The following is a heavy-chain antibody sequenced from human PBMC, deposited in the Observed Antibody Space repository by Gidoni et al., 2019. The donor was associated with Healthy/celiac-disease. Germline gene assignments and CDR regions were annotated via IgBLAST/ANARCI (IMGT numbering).Heavy chain of an antibody. V-gene: IGHV3-64*01. CDR3: ARDLYSSGWWVFDY. J-gene: IGHJ4*02. D-gene: IGHD6-19*01. CDR1: GFPFSSYA. CDR2: ISSNGGST. Sequence: ELQLVESGGGLFQPGGSLRLSCAASGFPFSSYAMHWVRQAPGKGLEYVSAISSNGGSTYYANSVKGRFTISRDNSKNTLYLQMGSLRAEDMAVYYCARDLYSSGWWVFDYWGQGTLVTVSS.